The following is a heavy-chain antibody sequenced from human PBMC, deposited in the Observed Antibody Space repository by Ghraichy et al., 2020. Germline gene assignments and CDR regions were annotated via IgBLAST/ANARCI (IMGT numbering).Heavy chain of an antibody. D-gene: IGHD3-3*01. CDR3: ARGGFFGSEAFDI. V-gene: IGHV3-33*01. CDR2: IWYDGSTK. CDR1: GFTFSNYG. J-gene: IGHJ3*02. Sequence: GGSLRLSCAASGFTFSNYGMHWVRQAPGKGLEWVAIIWYDGSTKYYTDSVKGRFTISRDNSQNTLYLQMNSLRAEDTALYYCARGGFFGSEAFDIWGQGTMVTVSS.